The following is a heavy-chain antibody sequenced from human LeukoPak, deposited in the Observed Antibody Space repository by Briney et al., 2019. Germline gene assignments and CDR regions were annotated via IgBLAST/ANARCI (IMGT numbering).Heavy chain of an antibody. D-gene: IGHD3-22*01. J-gene: IGHJ5*02. CDR2: IYYSGST. Sequence: SGTLSLTCTVSGGSLFNYYWSWVRQPPGKGLEWVGYIYYSGSTKYNPSLKRRVTFSVDTSKNQFSLKLRSVTAANTAVYYCARDQRKWLWGAFDRWGQGTLVTVS. CDR1: GGSLFNYY. V-gene: IGHV4-59*01. CDR3: ARDQRKWLWGAFDR.